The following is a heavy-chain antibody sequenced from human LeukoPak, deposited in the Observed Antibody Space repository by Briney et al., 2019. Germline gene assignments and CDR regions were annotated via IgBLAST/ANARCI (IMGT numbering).Heavy chain of an antibody. Sequence: SQTLSLTSAISGDSVSSNIVAWNWIRQSPSSGLEWLGRTYYRSKWYNDYAVSVKSRITIIRDTSKNQFFLQLNSVTPEDTAVYYCARDYCSSTSCHWYFDLWGRGTLVTVSS. J-gene: IGHJ2*01. CDR3: ARDYCSSTSCHWYFDL. D-gene: IGHD2-2*01. CDR2: TYYRSKWYN. CDR1: GDSVSSNIVA. V-gene: IGHV6-1*01.